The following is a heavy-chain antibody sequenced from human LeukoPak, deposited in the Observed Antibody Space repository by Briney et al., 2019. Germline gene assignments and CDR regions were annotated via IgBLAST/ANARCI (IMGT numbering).Heavy chain of an antibody. J-gene: IGHJ5*02. D-gene: IGHD6-13*01. CDR2: IIPILGIA. V-gene: IGHV1-69*04. CDR1: GGTFSSYA. Sequence: ASVKVSCKASGGTFSSYAISWLRQAPGQGLEWMGRIIPILGIANYAQKFQGRVTITADKSTSTAYMELSSLRSEDTAVYYCARAILPSSPPRWFDPWGQGTLVTVSS. CDR3: ARAILPSSPPRWFDP.